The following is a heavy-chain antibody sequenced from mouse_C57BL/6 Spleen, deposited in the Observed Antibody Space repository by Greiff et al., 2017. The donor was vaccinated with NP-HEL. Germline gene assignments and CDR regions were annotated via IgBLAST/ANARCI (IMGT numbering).Heavy chain of an antibody. J-gene: IGHJ3*01. CDR1: GYSITSGYY. CDR3: AREDYGNYPWFAY. CDR2: ISYDGSN. Sequence: DVKLQESGPGLVKPSQSLSLTCSVTGYSITSGYYWNWIRQFPGNKLEWMGYISYDGSNNYNPSLKNRISITRDTSKNQFFLKLNSVTTEDTATYYCAREDYGNYPWFAYWGQGTLVTVSA. V-gene: IGHV3-6*01. D-gene: IGHD2-1*01.